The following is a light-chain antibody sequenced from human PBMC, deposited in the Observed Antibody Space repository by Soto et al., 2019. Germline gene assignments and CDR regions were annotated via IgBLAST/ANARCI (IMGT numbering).Light chain of an antibody. CDR1: SSTVETYNL. Sequence: ALTQPASVSGSPGQSITISCTGISSTVETYNLVSWYQQYPGKAPKLIIYEVNKRPSGVSDRFSGFKSGDTASLTISGLQAEDESDYYCSSYAAGSPSVLFGGGTKVTVL. CDR3: SSYAAGSPSVL. V-gene: IGLV2-23*02. CDR2: EVN. J-gene: IGLJ2*01.